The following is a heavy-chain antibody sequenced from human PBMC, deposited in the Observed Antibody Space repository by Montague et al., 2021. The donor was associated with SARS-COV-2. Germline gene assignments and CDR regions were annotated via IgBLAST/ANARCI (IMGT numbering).Heavy chain of an antibody. Sequence: SETLSLTCSVTGFPISSGNHWGWIRQPPGKGLEWIGSIYYTGSTYYNPSLKSRVTISMNTSNNQFFLKLTSVTAADTAVYYCARPGRGYSYGLDAFEVWGQGTMVTVSS. CDR3: ARPGRGYSYGLDAFEV. V-gene: IGHV4-39*01. J-gene: IGHJ3*01. CDR1: GFPISSGNH. CDR2: IYYTGST. D-gene: IGHD5-18*01.